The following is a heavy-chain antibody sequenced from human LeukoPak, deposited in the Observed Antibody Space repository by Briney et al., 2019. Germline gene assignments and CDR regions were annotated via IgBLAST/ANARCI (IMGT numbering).Heavy chain of an antibody. CDR2: INPNSGGT. J-gene: IGHJ4*02. V-gene: IGHV1-2*02. Sequence: ASVKVSCKASGYTFTGYYMDWVRQAPGQGLEWMGWINPNSGGTNYAQKFQGRVTMTRDTSISTAYMELSRLRSDDTAVYYCARDLYGSGSLDYRGQGTLVTVSS. CDR3: ARDLYGSGSLDY. CDR1: GYTFTGYY. D-gene: IGHD3-10*01.